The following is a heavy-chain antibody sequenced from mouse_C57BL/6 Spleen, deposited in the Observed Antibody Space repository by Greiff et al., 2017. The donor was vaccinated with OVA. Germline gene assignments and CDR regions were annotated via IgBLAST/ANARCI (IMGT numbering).Heavy chain of an antibody. CDR2: IYPRSGNT. V-gene: IGHV1-81*01. CDR3: ATEDYGSFDY. Sequence: QVQLKQSGAELARPGASVKLSCKASGYTFTSYGISWVKQRTGQGLEWIGEIYPRSGNTYYNEKFKGKATLTADKSSSTAYMELRSLTSEDSAVYFCATEDYGSFDYWGQGTTRTVSS. CDR1: GYTFTSYG. J-gene: IGHJ2*01. D-gene: IGHD1-1*01.